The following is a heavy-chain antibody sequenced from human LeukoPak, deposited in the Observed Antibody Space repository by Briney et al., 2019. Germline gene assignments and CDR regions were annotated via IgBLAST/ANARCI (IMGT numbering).Heavy chain of an antibody. CDR2: INAGNGNT. D-gene: IGHD1-26*01. Sequence: ASVKVSCKASGYTFTSYAMHWVRQAPGQRLEWMGWINAGNGNTKYSQKFQGRVTITRDTSASTAYMELSCLRSEDTAVYYCARGRGTGSYYLLWGQGTLVTVSS. CDR3: ARGRGTGSYYLL. CDR1: GYTFTSYA. J-gene: IGHJ4*02. V-gene: IGHV1-3*01.